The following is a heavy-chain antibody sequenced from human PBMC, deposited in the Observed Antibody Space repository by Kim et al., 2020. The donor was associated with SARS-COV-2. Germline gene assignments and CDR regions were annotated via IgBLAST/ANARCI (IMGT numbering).Heavy chain of an antibody. CDR1: GFTFSGSA. J-gene: IGHJ6*02. CDR3: TSNSSGWYGGFYDYYGMDV. Sequence: GGSLRLSCAASGFTFSGSAMHWVRQASGKGLEWVGRIRSKANSYATAYAASVKGRFTISRDDSKNTAYLQMNSLKTEDTAVYYCTSNSSGWYGGFYDYYGMDVWGQGTTVTVSS. CDR2: IRSKANSYAT. D-gene: IGHD6-19*01. V-gene: IGHV3-73*01.